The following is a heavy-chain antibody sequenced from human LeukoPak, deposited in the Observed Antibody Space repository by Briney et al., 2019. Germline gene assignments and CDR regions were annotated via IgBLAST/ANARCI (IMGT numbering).Heavy chain of an antibody. V-gene: IGHV3-23*01. CDR3: APQGYSGCDYDKGSYYFDY. CDR2: ISGSGGST. D-gene: IGHD5-12*01. Sequence: PGGSLRLSCAASGFTFSSYAMSWVRQAPGKGLEWVSAISGSGGSTYYADSVKGRFTISRDTSKNTLYLQMNSLRAEDTAVYYCAPQGYSGCDYDKGSYYFDYWGQGTLVTVSS. J-gene: IGHJ4*02. CDR1: GFTFSSYA.